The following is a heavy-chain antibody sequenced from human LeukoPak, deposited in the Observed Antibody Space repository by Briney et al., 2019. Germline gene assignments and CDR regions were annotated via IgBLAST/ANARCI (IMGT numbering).Heavy chain of an antibody. V-gene: IGHV4-34*01. Sequence: PSETLSLTCAVYGGSFSGYFWTWIRQSPGKGLEWIGEINHSGSTNYNPSLKSRVTISVDTSKNQFSLKLSSVNAADTAVYYCGRRVGQRTTVDYWGQGTLVTVSS. J-gene: IGHJ4*02. CDR2: INHSGST. D-gene: IGHD1-14*01. CDR3: GRRVGQRTTVDY. CDR1: GGSFSGYF.